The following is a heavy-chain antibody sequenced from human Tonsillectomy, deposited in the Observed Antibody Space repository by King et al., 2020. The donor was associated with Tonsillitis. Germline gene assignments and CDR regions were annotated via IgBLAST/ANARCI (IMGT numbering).Heavy chain of an antibody. Sequence: VQLVESGGGLVQPGGSLRLSCAASGFTFSSYAMSWVRQAPGKGLEWVSAISGSGGGTYYADSVKGRFTISRDNSKNTLYLQMNSLRADDTAVYYCAKGGRRYGITLPSWFDPWGQGTLVTVSS. J-gene: IGHJ5*02. V-gene: IGHV3-23*04. CDR3: AKGGRRYGITLPSWFDP. CDR1: GFTFSSYA. CDR2: ISGSGGGT. D-gene: IGHD3-16*01.